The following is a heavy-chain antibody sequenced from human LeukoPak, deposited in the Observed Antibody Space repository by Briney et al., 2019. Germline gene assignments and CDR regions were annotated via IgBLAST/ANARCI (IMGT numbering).Heavy chain of an antibody. D-gene: IGHD3-22*01. V-gene: IGHV1-69*13. J-gene: IGHJ6*02. CDR1: GGTFSSYA. Sequence: GASVKVSCKASGGTFSSYAISWVRQAPGQGLEWMGGIIPIFGTANYAQKFQGRVTITADESTSTAYMELSSLRSEDTAMYYCARAGGITMKVMDVWGQGTTVTVSS. CDR3: ARAGGITMKVMDV. CDR2: IIPIFGTA.